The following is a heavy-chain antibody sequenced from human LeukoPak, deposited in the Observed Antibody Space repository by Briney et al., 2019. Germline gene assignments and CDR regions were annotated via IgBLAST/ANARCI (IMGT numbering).Heavy chain of an antibody. J-gene: IGHJ4*02. CDR2: IKQDGSEK. V-gene: IGHV3-7*01. Sequence: GGSLRLSCAASGFTFSSYAMSWVRQAPGKGLEWVANIKQDGSEKYYVDSVKGRFTISRDNAKNSLYLQMNSLRAEDTAVYYCARDTLEIAALDYWGQGTLVTVSS. CDR1: GFTFSSYA. CDR3: ARDTLEIAALDY. D-gene: IGHD6-13*01.